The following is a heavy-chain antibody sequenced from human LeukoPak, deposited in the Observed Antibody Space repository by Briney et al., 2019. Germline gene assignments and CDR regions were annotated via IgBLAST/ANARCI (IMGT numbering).Heavy chain of an antibody. CDR2: IRSNGRDT. Sequence: GGSLRLSCAASGFTFREYSMSWVRQAPGKGLEWVSNIRSNGRDTYYIYSVKGRFTISRDNSKNTVYLEMNSLRAGDSAVYYCAKGGYTTWFDPWGQGTLVTVSS. CDR3: AKGGYTTWFDP. V-gene: IGHV3-23*01. J-gene: IGHJ5*02. D-gene: IGHD2-15*01. CDR1: GFTFREYS.